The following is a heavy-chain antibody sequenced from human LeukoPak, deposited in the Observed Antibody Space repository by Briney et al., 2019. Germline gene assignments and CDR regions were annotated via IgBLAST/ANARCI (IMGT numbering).Heavy chain of an antibody. V-gene: IGHV3-15*01. CDR1: GFTFINAW. D-gene: IGHD1-26*01. Sequence: GGSLRLSCTASGFTFINAWMSWVRQAPGKGLEWVGRIKIKNDGGTTDYAAPLKGRFTISRDDSKNTLYLQMSSLKTEDTAVYFCTRGGGAFDIWGQGTMVTVSS. CDR2: IKIKNDGGTT. CDR3: TRGGGAFDI. J-gene: IGHJ3*02.